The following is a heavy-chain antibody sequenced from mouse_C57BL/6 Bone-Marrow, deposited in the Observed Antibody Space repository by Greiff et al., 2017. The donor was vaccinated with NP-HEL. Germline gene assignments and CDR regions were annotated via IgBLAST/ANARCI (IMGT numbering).Heavy chain of an antibody. V-gene: IGHV1-52*01. D-gene: IGHD4-1*01. J-gene: IGHJ2*01. Sequence: QVQLKQPGAELVRPGSSVKLSCKASGYTFTSYWMHWVKQRPIQGLEWIGNIDPSDSETHYNQKFKDKATLTVDKSSSTAYMQLSSLTSEDSAVYYCARMGNWDVNYWGQGTTLTVSS. CDR2: IDPSDSET. CDR1: GYTFTSYW. CDR3: ARMGNWDVNY.